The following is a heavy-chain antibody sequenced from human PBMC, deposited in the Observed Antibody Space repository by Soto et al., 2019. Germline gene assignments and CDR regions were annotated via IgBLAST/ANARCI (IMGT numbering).Heavy chain of an antibody. V-gene: IGHV4-30-2*01. D-gene: IGHD3-10*01. CDR2: LHHSGDT. J-gene: IGHJ4*02. CDR3: ARFPLWFGELDY. CDR1: GASIGSGSYS. Sequence: QLQLQESGSGLVRPSQTLSLTCTVSGASIGSGSYSWNWIRQPPGKGLEWIGYLHHSGDTYFNPSLRRRGSISVARSNNQFSLKLISVTAADTAVYYCARFPLWFGELDYWGQGALVTVSS.